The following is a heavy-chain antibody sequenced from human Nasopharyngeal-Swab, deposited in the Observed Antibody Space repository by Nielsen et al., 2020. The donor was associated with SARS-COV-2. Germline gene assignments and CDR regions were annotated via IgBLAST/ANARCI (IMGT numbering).Heavy chain of an antibody. Sequence: WIPQPPGKGLEWVANIKQDGSEKYYVDSVKGRFTISRDNAKNSLYLQMNSLRAEDTAVYYCARRRLRLSYYYYGMDVWGQGTTVTVSS. V-gene: IGHV3-7*01. D-gene: IGHD4-17*01. J-gene: IGHJ6*02. CDR3: ARRRLRLSYYYYGMDV. CDR2: IKQDGSEK.